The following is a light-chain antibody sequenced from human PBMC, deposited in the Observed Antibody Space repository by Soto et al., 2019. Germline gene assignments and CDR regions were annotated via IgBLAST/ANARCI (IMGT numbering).Light chain of an antibody. J-gene: IGKJ3*01. CDR3: QQANSFPFT. CDR1: QIINKW. Sequence: DIQMTQSPSSVSASVGDRLTITCRAGQIINKWLAWYQQKPGKAPTLLIYGASTLQSGVPSRFRGSGSGTDFTLTISSLQHEYFANYYCQQANSFPFTFGPGTKVDIK. V-gene: IGKV1-12*02. CDR2: GAS.